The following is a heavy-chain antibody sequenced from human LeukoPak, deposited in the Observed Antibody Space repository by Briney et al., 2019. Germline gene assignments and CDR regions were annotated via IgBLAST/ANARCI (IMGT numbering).Heavy chain of an antibody. Sequence: SETLSLTCTVSGGSISSGTYFWNWIRQPAGKGLEWIGRIYTSGSTNYDPSLKSRVTISVDTSKNQFSLKLSSVTAADTAVYYCARHIRPYFDYWGQGTLVTVTS. CDR2: IYTSGST. D-gene: IGHD2-2*02. J-gene: IGHJ4*02. CDR3: ARHIRPYFDY. CDR1: GGSISSGTYF. V-gene: IGHV4-61*02.